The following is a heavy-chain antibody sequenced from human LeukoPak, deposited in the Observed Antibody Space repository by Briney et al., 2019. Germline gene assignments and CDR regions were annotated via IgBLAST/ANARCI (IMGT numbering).Heavy chain of an antibody. D-gene: IGHD6-19*01. Sequence: SETLSLTCAVYGGSFSGYYWSWIRQPPGKGLEWIGEINHSGSTNYNPSLKSRVTISVDTSKNQFSLKLSSVTAADTAVYYCARGPYSSGWYDFGYFQHWGQGTLATVSS. V-gene: IGHV4-34*01. CDR1: GGSFSGYY. J-gene: IGHJ1*01. CDR2: INHSGST. CDR3: ARGPYSSGWYDFGYFQH.